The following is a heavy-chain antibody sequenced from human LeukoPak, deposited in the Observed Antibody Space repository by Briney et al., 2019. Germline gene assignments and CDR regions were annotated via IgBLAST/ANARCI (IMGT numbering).Heavy chain of an antibody. Sequence: PSETLSLTCTVSGGSISSSSYYWGWIRQPPGKGLEWIGSIYYSGSTYYNPSLKSRVTISVDTSKNQFSLKLSSVTAADTAVYYCARHSVVAARHFDYWGQGTLVTVSS. CDR3: ARHSVVAARHFDY. D-gene: IGHD2-15*01. CDR2: IYYSGST. J-gene: IGHJ4*02. V-gene: IGHV4-39*01. CDR1: GGSISSSSYY.